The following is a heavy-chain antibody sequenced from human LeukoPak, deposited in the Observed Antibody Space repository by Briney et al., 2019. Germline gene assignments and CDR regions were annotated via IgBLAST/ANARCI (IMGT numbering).Heavy chain of an antibody. J-gene: IGHJ5*02. D-gene: IGHD2-2*01. CDR3: ARAPYCSSTSCYWFDP. V-gene: IGHV4-61*02. CDR2: IYTSGST. Sequence: SQTLSLTCTVSGGSISSGSYYWSWLRQPAGKGLEWIGRIYTSGSTNYNPSLKSRVTISVDTSKNQFSLKLSSVTAADTAVYYCARAPYCSSTSCYWFDPWGQGTLVTVSS. CDR1: GGSISSGSYY.